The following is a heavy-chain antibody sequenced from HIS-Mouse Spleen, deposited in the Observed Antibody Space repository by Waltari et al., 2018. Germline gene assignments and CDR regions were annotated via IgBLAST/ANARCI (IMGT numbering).Heavy chain of an antibody. Sequence: QVQLVESGGGVVQPGRSLRLSCAASGLTFSSYARHWVSQAPGTGLEWGAVISYDGSNKYYADSVKGRFTISRDNSKNTLYLQMNSLRAEDTAVYYCARKDTAMVTGDDAFDIWGQGTMVTVSS. CDR3: ARKDTAMVTGDDAFDI. CDR2: ISYDGSNK. V-gene: IGHV3-30*04. CDR1: GLTFSSYA. D-gene: IGHD5-18*01. J-gene: IGHJ3*02.